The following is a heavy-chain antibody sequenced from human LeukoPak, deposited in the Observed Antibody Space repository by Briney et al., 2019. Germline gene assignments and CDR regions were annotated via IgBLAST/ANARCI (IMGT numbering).Heavy chain of an antibody. J-gene: IGHJ3*02. CDR2: IYPDDSDT. D-gene: IGHD4-17*01. Sequence: GESLKISCMGSGYSFSTYWIGWVRQMSGKGLEWVGIIYPDDSDTRYSPSFQGQVTISADKSISTAYLQWSSLKASDTAMYYCARGGDYGDPRRPFNIWGQGTVVTVSS. V-gene: IGHV5-51*01. CDR1: GYSFSTYW. CDR3: ARGGDYGDPRRPFNI.